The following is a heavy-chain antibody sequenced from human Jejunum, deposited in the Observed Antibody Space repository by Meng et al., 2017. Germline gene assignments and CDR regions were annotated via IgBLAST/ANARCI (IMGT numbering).Heavy chain of an antibody. V-gene: IGHV3-21*01. CDR3: ARGDTTASYYFDY. CDR1: GCTFSSDS. J-gene: IGHJ4*02. Sequence: VESGGGVVKPGWSRTFRSAASGCTFSSDSMNGVRQTRGKVMESVSYISSSISYIYYTDSVKCRFTISRDNAKNSLYLQMHSLRAEDTAVYYCARGDTTASYYFDYWGQGTLVTVSS. CDR2: ISSSISYI. D-gene: IGHD5-18*01.